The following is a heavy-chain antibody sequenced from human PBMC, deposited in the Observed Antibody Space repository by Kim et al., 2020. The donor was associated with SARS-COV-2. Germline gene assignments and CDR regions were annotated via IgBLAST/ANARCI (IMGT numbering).Heavy chain of an antibody. V-gene: IGHV1-2*04. J-gene: IGHJ6*02. CDR2: INPNSGGT. CDR1: GYTFTGYY. CDR3: ARDAEPLRQTYYYYYGMDV. Sequence: ASVKVSCKASGYTFTGYYMHWVRQAPGQGLEWMGWINPNSGGTNYAQKFQGWVTMTRDTSISTAYMELSRLRSDDTAVYYCARDAEPLRQTYYYYYGMDVWGQGTTVTVSS.